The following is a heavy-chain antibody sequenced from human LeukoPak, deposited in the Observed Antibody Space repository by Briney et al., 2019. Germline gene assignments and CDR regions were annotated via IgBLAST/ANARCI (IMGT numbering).Heavy chain of an antibody. CDR1: GFTFRSYE. CDR3: ASKSGGRAAGYYYMDV. Sequence: PGGSLRLSCAASGFTFRSYEMNWVRQAPGKGLEWVSYISSSGSTIYYADSVKGRFTISRENAKNSLYLQMNSLRAEDTAVFYCASKSGGRAAGYYYMDVWGKGTTVTIAS. V-gene: IGHV3-48*03. CDR2: ISSSGSTI. J-gene: IGHJ6*03. D-gene: IGHD2-15*01.